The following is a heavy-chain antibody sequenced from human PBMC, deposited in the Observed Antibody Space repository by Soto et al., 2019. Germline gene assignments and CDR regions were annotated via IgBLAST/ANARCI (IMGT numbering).Heavy chain of an antibody. V-gene: IGHV4-39*07. CDR3: ASLLRGYDSMGYFDY. CDR1: GGSISSSSYY. D-gene: IGHD3-22*01. J-gene: IGHJ4*02. CDR2: IYYSGST. Sequence: PSETLSLTCTVSGGSISSSSYYWGWIRQPPGKGLEWIGSIYYSGSTYYNPSLKSRVTISVDTSKNQFSLKLSSVTAADTAVYYCASLLRGYDSMGYFDYWGQGTLVTVSS.